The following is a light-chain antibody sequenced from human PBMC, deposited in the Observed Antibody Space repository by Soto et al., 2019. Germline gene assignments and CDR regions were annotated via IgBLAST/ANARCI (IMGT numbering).Light chain of an antibody. J-gene: IGKJ1*01. CDR3: PQSYSTPRT. V-gene: IGKV1-39*01. CDR2: AAS. CDR1: QSISSY. Sequence: DIQMTQSPSSLSASVGDRVTITCRASQSISSYLNWNQQKPGKAPKLLIYAASNLQSGVPSRFSGSGSGTDFTLTISSLQPEDFSAYYCPQSYSTPRTFGQGTKVDIK.